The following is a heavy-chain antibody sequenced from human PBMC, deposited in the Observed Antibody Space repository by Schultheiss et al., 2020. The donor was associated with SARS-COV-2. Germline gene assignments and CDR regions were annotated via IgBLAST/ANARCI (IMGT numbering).Heavy chain of an antibody. V-gene: IGHV3-30*18. Sequence: GGSLRLSCAASGLTFSSYAMSWVRQAPGKGLEWVAVISYDGSNKYYADSVKGRFTISRDNSKNTLYLQMNSLRAEDTAVYYCAKGLVGYCSGGSCYHYYYMDVWGKGTTVTVSS. CDR1: GLTFSSYA. D-gene: IGHD2-15*01. J-gene: IGHJ6*03. CDR3: AKGLVGYCSGGSCYHYYYMDV. CDR2: ISYDGSNK.